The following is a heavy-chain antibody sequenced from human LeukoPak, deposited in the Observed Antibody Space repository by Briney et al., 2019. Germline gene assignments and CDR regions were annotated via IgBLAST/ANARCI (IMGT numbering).Heavy chain of an antibody. V-gene: IGHV3-7*01. J-gene: IGHJ6*03. CDR2: IKQDGSEK. CDR3: ARGDTMVRGVIKAYYYYYMDV. D-gene: IGHD3-10*01. CDR1: GFTFSDFW. Sequence: GGSLRLSCAASGFTFSDFWMTWVRQAPGKGLEWVANIKQDGSEKYYVDSVKGRFTISRDNAKNSLYLQMNSLRAEDTAVYYCARGDTMVRGVIKAYYYYYMDVWGKGTTVTVSS.